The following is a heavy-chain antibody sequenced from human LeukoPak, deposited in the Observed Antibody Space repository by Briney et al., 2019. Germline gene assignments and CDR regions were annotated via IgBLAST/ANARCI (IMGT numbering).Heavy chain of an antibody. J-gene: IGHJ6*03. CDR1: GFTFSRHN. V-gene: IGHV3-21*01. CDR3: ARDAQWLVPEGYYYYMDV. Sequence: GGSLRLSCAGSGFTFSRHNMNWFRQAPGEGLERVSSISSRSSYIFYADSVKGRFTISRDNAKNSLYLQMNSLGAEDTAVYYCARDAQWLVPEGYYYYMDVWGKGTTVTVSS. CDR2: ISSRSSYI. D-gene: IGHD6-19*01.